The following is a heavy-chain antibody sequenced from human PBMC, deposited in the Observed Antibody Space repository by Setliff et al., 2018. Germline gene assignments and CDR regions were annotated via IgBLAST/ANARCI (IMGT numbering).Heavy chain of an antibody. D-gene: IGHD1-26*01. CDR1: CGSVSSSCYY. V-gene: IGHV4-39*01. Sequence: SETLSLTCTLSCGSVSSSCYYWGWIRQPPGKGLEWIGTIYYSGTTYYSPSLKSRVTISLDTSKNQFSLKLTSVTAADTSIYYCASRRTGPGGWFDYWGQGTLVTVSS. J-gene: IGHJ5*01. CDR3: ASRRTGPGGWFDY. CDR2: IYYSGTT.